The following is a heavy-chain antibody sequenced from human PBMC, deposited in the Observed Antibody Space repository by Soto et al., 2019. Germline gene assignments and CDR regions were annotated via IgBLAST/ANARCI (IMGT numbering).Heavy chain of an antibody. CDR1: GYSFTRYW. CDR3: ARTSTTFGVVRS. Sequence: GESLKISCKGSGYSFTRYWIGWVRQMPGKGLEWMGIIYPHDSDTRYSPSFQGQVTISADKSITTAYLQWSSLKASDTAMYYCARTSTTFGVVRSWGQGTLVTVSS. D-gene: IGHD3-3*01. CDR2: IYPHDSDT. V-gene: IGHV5-51*01. J-gene: IGHJ5*02.